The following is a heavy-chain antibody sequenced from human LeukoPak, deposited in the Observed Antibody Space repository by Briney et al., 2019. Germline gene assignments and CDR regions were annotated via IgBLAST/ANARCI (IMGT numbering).Heavy chain of an antibody. CDR1: GFTFSNYW. CDR2: INEDGSGK. Sequence: GGSLRLSCVSSGFTFSNYWMKWVRQAPGKGLEWVASINEDGSGKFSVGSVKDRITISRDNTRNSLDLQINSLTVEDTAIYYCARDDGDVWGAGTTVTVSS. V-gene: IGHV3-7*01. CDR3: ARDDGDV. J-gene: IGHJ6*04.